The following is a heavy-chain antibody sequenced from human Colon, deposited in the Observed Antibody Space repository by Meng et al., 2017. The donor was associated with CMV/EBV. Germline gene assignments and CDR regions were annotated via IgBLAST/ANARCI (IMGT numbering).Heavy chain of an antibody. CDR3: VRDNARVQGNITILVVQQGVDY. CDR1: GFTFSSYG. Sequence: GESLKISCAASGFTFSSYGMNWVRQAPGRGLEWVASIVTTGSAVYYADSVKGQFTISRDNAKNSLYLQMSNLSAEDTAVYYCVRDNARVQGNITILVVQQGVDYWGQGTVVTVSS. CDR2: IVTTGSAV. V-gene: IGHV3-21*01. D-gene: IGHD3-10*01. J-gene: IGHJ4*02.